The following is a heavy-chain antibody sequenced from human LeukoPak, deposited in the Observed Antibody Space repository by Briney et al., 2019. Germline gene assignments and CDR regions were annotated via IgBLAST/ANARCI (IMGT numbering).Heavy chain of an antibody. Sequence: GGSLRLSCAASGFTVSSNYMSWVRQAPGKGLEWVSVIYSGGSTYYADSVKGRFTISRDNSKNTLYLQMNSLRAEDTAVYYCAKALFPGSTPVADWGQGTLVTVSS. J-gene: IGHJ4*02. D-gene: IGHD6-19*01. CDR3: AKALFPGSTPVAD. CDR2: IYSGGST. V-gene: IGHV3-53*01. CDR1: GFTVSSNY.